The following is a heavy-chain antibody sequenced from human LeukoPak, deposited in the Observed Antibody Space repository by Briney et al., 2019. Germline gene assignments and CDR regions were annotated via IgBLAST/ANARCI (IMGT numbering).Heavy chain of an antibody. D-gene: IGHD3-22*01. CDR2: INHSGST. V-gene: IGHV4-34*01. CDR3: ARYRGWLYYDSSGYAFDY. CDR1: GGSFRGYY. J-gene: IGHJ4*02. Sequence: PSETLSLTCAVYGGSFRGYYWSWIRQPPGKGLEWIGEINHSGSTNYNPSLKSRVTISVDTSKNQFSLKLSSVTAADTAVYYCARYRGWLYYDSSGYAFDYWGQGTLVTVSS.